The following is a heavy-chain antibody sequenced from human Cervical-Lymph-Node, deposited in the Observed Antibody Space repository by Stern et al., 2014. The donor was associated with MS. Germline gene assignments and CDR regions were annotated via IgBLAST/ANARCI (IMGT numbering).Heavy chain of an antibody. CDR2: VIPIFGTA. CDR1: GGTFSSYA. CDR3: ARGELKEGLVRGMDV. J-gene: IGHJ6*02. V-gene: IGHV1-69*01. Sequence: DQLVESGAEVKKPGSSVKVSCKASGGTFSSYAISWVRQAPGPGLEWVGGVIPIFGTANYAQKFQGRVTITADESTSTAYMELSSLRSEDTAVYYCARGELKEGLVRGMDVWGQGTTVTVSS. D-gene: IGHD1-26*01.